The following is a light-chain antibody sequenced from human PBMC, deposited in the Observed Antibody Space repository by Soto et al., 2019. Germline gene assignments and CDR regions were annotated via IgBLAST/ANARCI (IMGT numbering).Light chain of an antibody. CDR3: SSYAGSNNFYV. CDR2: AVS. J-gene: IGLJ1*01. CDR1: SSDIGSYNH. Sequence: QSVLAQPASVSGSPGQSITISCSGTSSDIGSYNHVAWYQQFPGKSPKLMIYAVSDRPSGVSDRFSGSKSGITASLTISGLQTEDEADYYCSSYAGSNNFYVFGTGTKVTVL. V-gene: IGLV2-14*03.